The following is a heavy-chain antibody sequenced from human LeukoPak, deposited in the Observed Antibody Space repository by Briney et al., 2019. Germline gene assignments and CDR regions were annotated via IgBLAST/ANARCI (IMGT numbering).Heavy chain of an antibody. D-gene: IGHD4-11*01. Sequence: GGSLRLSCATSGFTFTTFWMHWVRHVPGKGLVWVSRINHDGSSTNYADSVKGRFTISRDNAKNTLYLQMHSLRAEDTAVYYCARSNFLDYWGQGALVTVSS. V-gene: IGHV3-74*01. CDR3: ARSNFLDY. CDR1: GFTFTTFW. J-gene: IGHJ4*02. CDR2: INHDGSST.